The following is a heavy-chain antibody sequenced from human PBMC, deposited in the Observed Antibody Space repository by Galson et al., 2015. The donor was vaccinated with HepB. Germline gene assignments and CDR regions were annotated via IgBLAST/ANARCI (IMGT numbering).Heavy chain of an antibody. J-gene: IGHJ4*02. CDR2: INQDGSKE. CDR1: GFTFSAYW. Sequence: SLRLSCAASGFTFSAYWMTWVRQAPGKGLEWVANINQDGSKEYYLDSVKGRFTLSRDNADNSLFLQMNTLRAEDTAVYYRAREGYYHGTIQGARVDYWGQGTLVTVSS. D-gene: IGHD3-22*01. V-gene: IGHV3-7*03. CDR3: AREGYYHGTIQGARVDY.